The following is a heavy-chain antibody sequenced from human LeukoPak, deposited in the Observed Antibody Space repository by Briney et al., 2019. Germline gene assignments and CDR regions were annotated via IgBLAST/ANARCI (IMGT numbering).Heavy chain of an antibody. V-gene: IGHV4-30-2*01. J-gene: IGHJ6*03. CDR1: GGSISSGGYY. Sequence: SETLSLTCTASGGSISSGGYYWSWIRQPPGKGLEWIGYIYHSGSTYYNPSLKSRVTISVDRSKNQFSLKLSSVTAADTAVYYCARLRGYSYGYYYMDVWGKGTTVTVSS. CDR2: IYHSGST. D-gene: IGHD5-18*01. CDR3: ARLRGYSYGYYYMDV.